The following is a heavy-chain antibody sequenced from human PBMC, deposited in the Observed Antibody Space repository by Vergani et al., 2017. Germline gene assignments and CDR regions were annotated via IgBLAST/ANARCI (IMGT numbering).Heavy chain of an antibody. D-gene: IGHD3-3*01. V-gene: IGHV3-30*02. J-gene: IGHJ6*03. CDR1: GFTFSSYG. Sequence: QVQLVESGGGVVQPGGSLRLSCAASGFTFSSYGMHWVRQAPGKGLEWVAFIRYDGSNKYYADSVKGRLTISRDNSKNTLYLQMNSLRAEDTAVYYCANVFGVGLYYMDVWGKGTTVTVSS. CDR2: IRYDGSNK. CDR3: ANVFGVGLYYMDV.